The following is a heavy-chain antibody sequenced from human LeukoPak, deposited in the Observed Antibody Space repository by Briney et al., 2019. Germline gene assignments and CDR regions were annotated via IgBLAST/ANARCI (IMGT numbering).Heavy chain of an antibody. Sequence: ASVKVSCKASEYSFTGYYMHWVRQAPGQGLEGMGWINANSGGTNYAQKFQGRVTMTRDTSISTAYMELSRLRSDDTAVYYCARVRGYSSSPYYFDYWGQGTLVTVSS. CDR3: ARVRGYSSSPYYFDY. V-gene: IGHV1-2*02. D-gene: IGHD6-13*01. CDR2: INANSGGT. CDR1: EYSFTGYY. J-gene: IGHJ4*02.